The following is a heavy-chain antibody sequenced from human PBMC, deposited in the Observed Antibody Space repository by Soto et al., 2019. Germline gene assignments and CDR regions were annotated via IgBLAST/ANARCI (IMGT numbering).Heavy chain of an antibody. Sequence: LRLSCAASGFTFSSYAMHWVRQAPGKGLEWVAVISYDGSNKYYADSVKGRFTISRDNSKNTLYLQMNSLRAEDTAVYYCAREKQLVPGFYYGMDVWGQGTTVTVSS. CDR2: ISYDGSNK. J-gene: IGHJ6*02. CDR1: GFTFSSYA. CDR3: AREKQLVPGFYYGMDV. D-gene: IGHD6-6*01. V-gene: IGHV3-30-3*01.